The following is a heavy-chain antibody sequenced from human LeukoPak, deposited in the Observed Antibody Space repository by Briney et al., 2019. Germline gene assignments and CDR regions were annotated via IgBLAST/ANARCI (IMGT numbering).Heavy chain of an antibody. D-gene: IGHD3-3*01. Sequence: GGSLRLSCAASGFTFSSYAMSWDRQAPGKGLEWVSAISGSGGSTYYADSVKGRFTISRDNAKNSLCLQMNSLRAEDTAVYYCARELLGVVGTNTVDVWGQGTTVAVSS. CDR1: GFTFSSYA. J-gene: IGHJ6*02. V-gene: IGHV3-23*01. CDR3: ARELLGVVGTNTVDV. CDR2: ISGSGGST.